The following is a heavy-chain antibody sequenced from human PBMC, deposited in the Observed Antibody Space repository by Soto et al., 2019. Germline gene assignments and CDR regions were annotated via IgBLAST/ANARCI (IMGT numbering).Heavy chain of an antibody. J-gene: IGHJ6*02. Sequence: QPGGSLRLSCAASGFTFSGYDMHWVRQSTGKGLEWVSAIGTAGDTYYPGSVKGRFTISRENAKNSLYLQMNSLRAGDTAVYYCARDRSFIAAADYYYYGMDVWGQGTTVTVSS. D-gene: IGHD6-13*01. CDR2: IGTAGDT. V-gene: IGHV3-13*01. CDR3: ARDRSFIAAADYYYYGMDV. CDR1: GFTFSGYD.